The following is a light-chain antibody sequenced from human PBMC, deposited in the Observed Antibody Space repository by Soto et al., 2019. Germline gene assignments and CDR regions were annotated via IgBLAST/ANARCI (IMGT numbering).Light chain of an antibody. Sequence: DLQMTQSPSSLSASVGDRVTITCRASQRISNYLNWYQQKPGKGPQLLIYGASTLQSGVPPRFSGSGSGTDFTLTISDLQPEDFATYSCQEGYSTSRTFGQGTTVEIK. J-gene: IGKJ1*01. CDR3: QEGYSTSRT. V-gene: IGKV1-39*01. CDR1: QRISNY. CDR2: GAS.